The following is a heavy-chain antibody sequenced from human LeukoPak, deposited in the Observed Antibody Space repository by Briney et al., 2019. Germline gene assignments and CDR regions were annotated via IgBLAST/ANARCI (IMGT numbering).Heavy chain of an antibody. D-gene: IGHD3-16*02. V-gene: IGHV4-34*01. CDR3: ARGSLWGSYRKRHDY. CDR2: INHSGST. CDR1: GGSFSGYY. J-gene: IGHJ4*02. Sequence: KPSETLSLTCAVYGGSFSGYYWSWIRQPPGKGLEWIGEINHSGSTNYNPSLKSRVTISVDTSKNQFSLELSSVTAADTAVYYCARGSLWGSYRKRHDYWGQGTLVTVSS.